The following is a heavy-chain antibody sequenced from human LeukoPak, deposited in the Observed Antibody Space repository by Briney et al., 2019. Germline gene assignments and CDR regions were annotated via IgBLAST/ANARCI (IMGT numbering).Heavy chain of an antibody. Sequence: GGSLRLSCAASGFTFSNNAMHWVRQAPGKGLEWVSYISSSGSTIYYADSVKGRFTISRDNAKNSLYLQMSSLRAEDTAVYYCAREGKYSYGSDYWGQGTLVTVSS. CDR2: ISSSGSTI. V-gene: IGHV3-48*04. J-gene: IGHJ4*02. D-gene: IGHD5-18*01. CDR1: GFTFSNNA. CDR3: AREGKYSYGSDY.